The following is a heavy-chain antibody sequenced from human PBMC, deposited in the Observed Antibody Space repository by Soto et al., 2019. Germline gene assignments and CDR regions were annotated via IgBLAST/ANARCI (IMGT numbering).Heavy chain of an antibody. CDR1: GYTITCCA. V-gene: IGHV1-3*01. D-gene: IGHD6-13*01. CDR2: FNAGDGDT. CDR3: TRDGEYKLAAATVY. J-gene: IGHJ4*02. Sequence: QVQLVQSGAEVKKPGASVRVSCKASGYTITCCAMHWVRQAPGQRPEWMGWFNAGDGDTKYSQNFQGRFTIIRDTCSSTVYMELSSLRPEDTAVYYCTRDGEYKLAAATVYWGQGTLVTVSS.